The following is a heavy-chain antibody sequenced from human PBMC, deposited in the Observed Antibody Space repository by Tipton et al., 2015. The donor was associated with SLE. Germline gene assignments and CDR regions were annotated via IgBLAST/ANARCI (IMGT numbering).Heavy chain of an antibody. J-gene: IGHJ3*02. D-gene: IGHD1-14*01. V-gene: IGHV4-59*01. CDR2: IYSTGST. CDR3: ARQPSNTATFDI. Sequence: TLSLTCTVSGGSIKGYYWSWFRQPPGKGLEWIAFIYSTGSTTYNPSLKSRVTISVDASKNQFSLKVTSVTSADTALYYCARQPSNTATFDIWGQGTLVTVSS. CDR1: GGSIKGYY.